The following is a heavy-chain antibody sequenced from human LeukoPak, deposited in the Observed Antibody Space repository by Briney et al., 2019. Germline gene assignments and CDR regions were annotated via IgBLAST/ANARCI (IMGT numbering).Heavy chain of an antibody. J-gene: IGHJ3*02. CDR3: AKYHTSGGAFDI. D-gene: IGHD3-16*01. V-gene: IGHV3-23*01. CDR1: GFTFSSYW. CDR2: ISGTGDTI. Sequence: GGSLRLSCAASGFTFSSYWMTWVRQAPGKGLQWVSAISGTGDTIHYADSVKGRFTISRDNSKNTLYLQMNSLRAEDTAVYYCAKYHTSGGAFDIWGQGTMVTVSS.